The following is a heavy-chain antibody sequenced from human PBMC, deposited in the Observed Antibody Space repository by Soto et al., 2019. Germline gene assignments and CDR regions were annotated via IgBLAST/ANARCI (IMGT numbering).Heavy chain of an antibody. D-gene: IGHD3-10*01. CDR3: ACDTYYYASSY. J-gene: IGHJ4*02. Sequence: QVQLVESGGGVVQPGRSLRLSSAASGFTFSDHYMTWIRQSPGKGLKWVSYISSDSATIYYTDSVQGRFTVSRDNAENSVYLQMNSLRAEDTAVYYCACDTYYYASSYWGQGTLVTVSS. CDR2: ISSDSATI. V-gene: IGHV3-11*01. CDR1: GFTFSDHY.